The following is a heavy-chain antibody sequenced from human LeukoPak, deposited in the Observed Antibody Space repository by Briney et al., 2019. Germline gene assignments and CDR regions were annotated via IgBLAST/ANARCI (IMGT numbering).Heavy chain of an antibody. CDR2: INPNSGGT. Sequence: ASVKVSCKASGYTFTGYYMHWVRQAPGQGLEWMGRINPNSGGTNYAQKFQGRVTMTRDTSISTAYMELSRLRAEDTAVYYCAKDLTVWLEEYYFDYWGQGTLVTVSS. CDR1: GYTFTGYY. D-gene: IGHD3-10*01. J-gene: IGHJ4*02. V-gene: IGHV1-2*06. CDR3: AKDLTVWLEEYYFDY.